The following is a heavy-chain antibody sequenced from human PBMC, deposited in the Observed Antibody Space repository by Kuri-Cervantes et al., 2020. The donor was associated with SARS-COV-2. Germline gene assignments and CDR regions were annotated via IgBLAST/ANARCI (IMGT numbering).Heavy chain of an antibody. V-gene: IGHV1-18*01. Sequence: ASVKVSCKASGYTFTSYGISWVRQAPGQGLEWMGWISAYNGNTNYAQKLQGRVTMTTDTSTSTAYMELSSLRSEDTAVYYCARGPLFDYYYYMDVWGKGTTVTVSS. D-gene: IGHD3-3*01. CDR2: ISAYNGNT. J-gene: IGHJ6*03. CDR1: GYTFTSYG. CDR3: ARGPLFDYYYYMDV.